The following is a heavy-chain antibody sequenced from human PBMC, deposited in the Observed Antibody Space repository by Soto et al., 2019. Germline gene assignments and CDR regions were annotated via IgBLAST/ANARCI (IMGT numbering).Heavy chain of an antibody. CDR1: GGTFSSYT. D-gene: IGHD3-16*02. CDR2: ISAYNGNT. Sequence: GASVKVSCKASGGTFSSYTISWVRQAPGQGLEWMGWISAYNGNTNYAQKLQGRVTMTTDTSTSTAYMELRSLRSDDTAVYYCARDYYDYIWGSYRPDAFDIWGQGTMVTVSS. V-gene: IGHV1-18*01. CDR3: ARDYYDYIWGSYRPDAFDI. J-gene: IGHJ3*02.